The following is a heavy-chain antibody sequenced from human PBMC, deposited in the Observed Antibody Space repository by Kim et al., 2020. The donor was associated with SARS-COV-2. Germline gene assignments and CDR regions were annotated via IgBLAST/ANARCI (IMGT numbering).Heavy chain of an antibody. CDR3: ARDMITIFGHTFDP. CDR2: IKQDGSEK. D-gene: IGHD3-3*01. CDR1: GFTFSSCA. Sequence: GGSLRLSCAASGFTFSSCAIHWVRQAPGKGLEWVANIKQDGSEKYYVDSVKGRFTISRDNAKNSLYLQMNSLRAEDTAVYYCARDMITIFGHTFDPWGQGTLVPVSS. V-gene: IGHV3-7*01. J-gene: IGHJ5*02.